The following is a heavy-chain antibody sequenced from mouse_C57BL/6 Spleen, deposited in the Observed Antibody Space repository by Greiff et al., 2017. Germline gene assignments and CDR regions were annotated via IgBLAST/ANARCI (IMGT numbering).Heavy chain of an antibody. J-gene: IGHJ1*03. CDR2: ILPGSGST. CDR1: GYTFTGYW. Sequence: QVQLKESGAELMKPGASVKLSCKATGYTFTGYWIEWVKQRPGHGLEWIGEILPGSGSTNYTEKFKGKATFTADTSSNTAYMQLSSLTTEDSAIYYCERVPSYYGSSYRYFDVWGTGTTVTVSS. D-gene: IGHD1-1*01. CDR3: ERVPSYYGSSYRYFDV. V-gene: IGHV1-9*01.